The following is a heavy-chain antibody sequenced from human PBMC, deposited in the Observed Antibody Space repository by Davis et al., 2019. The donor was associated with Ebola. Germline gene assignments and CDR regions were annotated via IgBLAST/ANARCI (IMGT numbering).Heavy chain of an antibody. CDR3: AKNYDFWSGYLFDY. Sequence: ASVKVSCKASGYTFTSYAMHWVRQAPGQRLEWMGWINAGNGITKYSQKFQGRVTITRDTSASTAYMELSSLRSEDTAVYYCAKNYDFWSGYLFDYWGQGTLVTVSS. J-gene: IGHJ4*02. V-gene: IGHV1-3*01. CDR1: GYTFTSYA. CDR2: INAGNGIT. D-gene: IGHD3-3*01.